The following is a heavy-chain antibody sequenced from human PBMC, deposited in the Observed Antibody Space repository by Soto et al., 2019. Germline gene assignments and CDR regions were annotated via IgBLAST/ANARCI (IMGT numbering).Heavy chain of an antibody. CDR1: GFTFDEYA. CDR2: ISWNSGSK. V-gene: IGHV3-9*01. CDR3: AKSLEQWPEYYYYMEV. J-gene: IGHJ6*03. D-gene: IGHD6-19*01. Sequence: EVQLEESGGGLVQPGRSLRLSCAASGFTFDEYAMHWVRPAPGKGLEWVAGISWNSGSKGYADSVKGRFSISRDNAKNSLYLQTNSLRAEDTALYYCAKSLEQWPEYYYYMEVWGKGTTVTVSS.